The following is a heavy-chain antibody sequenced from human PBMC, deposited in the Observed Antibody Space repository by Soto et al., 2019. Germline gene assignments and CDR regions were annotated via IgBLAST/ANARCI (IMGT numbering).Heavy chain of an antibody. CDR3: ARAPGEGFWSGYYSQLTIGVMPNYYYYYGMDV. V-gene: IGHV3-30-3*01. CDR2: VSYHGSNK. Sequence: PGGSLRLSCAASGFTFSSYAMYWVRQAPGKGLERVGVVSYHGSNKYYADSVKGRFTISRDNSKNTLYLQMNSLRAEDTAVYYCARAPGEGFWSGYYSQLTIGVMPNYYYYYGMDVWGQGTTVTVSS. CDR1: GFTFSSYA. J-gene: IGHJ6*02. D-gene: IGHD3-3*01.